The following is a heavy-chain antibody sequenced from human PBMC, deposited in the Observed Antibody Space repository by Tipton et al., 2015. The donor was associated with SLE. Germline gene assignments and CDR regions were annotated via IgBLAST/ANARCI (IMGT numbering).Heavy chain of an antibody. Sequence: TLSLTCTVSGGSISSYYWSWIRQPPGKGLEWIGYIYYSGSTNYNPSLKSRVTISVDTSKNQFSLKLSSVTAADTAVYYCARHEDRGYSYGSSFDYWGQGTLVTVSS. CDR1: GGSISSYY. V-gene: IGHV4-59*08. CDR2: IYYSGST. CDR3: ARHEDRGYSYGSSFDY. J-gene: IGHJ4*02. D-gene: IGHD5-18*01.